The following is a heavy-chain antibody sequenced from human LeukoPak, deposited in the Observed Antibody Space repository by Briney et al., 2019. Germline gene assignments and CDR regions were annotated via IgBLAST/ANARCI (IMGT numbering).Heavy chain of an antibody. Sequence: KPSGTLSLTCAVSGGSISSSNWWSWVRQPPGKGLEWIGEIYHSGSTNYNPSLKSRVTISVDKSKNQFSLKLSSVTAADTAVYYCARDLVAAAGWETTTRYNWFDPWGQGTLVTVSS. D-gene: IGHD6-13*01. V-gene: IGHV4-4*02. CDR3: ARDLVAAAGWETTTRYNWFDP. CDR2: IYHSGST. CDR1: GGSISSSNW. J-gene: IGHJ5*02.